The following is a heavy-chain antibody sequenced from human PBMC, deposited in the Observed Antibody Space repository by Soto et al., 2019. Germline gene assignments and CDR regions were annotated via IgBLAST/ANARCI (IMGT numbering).Heavy chain of an antibody. CDR2: IGGGGSNT. CDR1: GFPFSSYV. D-gene: IGHD4-4*01. Sequence: PGGSLRLSCAASGFPFSSYVMSWVRQAPGKGLEWVSGIGGGGSNTFYADYVKGRFTISRNNSKNTLLLQMSSLGAEDTAVYYCSKDSNKYSSSLRGRYFDYWGQGIVVTVSS. J-gene: IGHJ4*02. V-gene: IGHV3-23*01. CDR3: SKDSNKYSSSLRGRYFDY.